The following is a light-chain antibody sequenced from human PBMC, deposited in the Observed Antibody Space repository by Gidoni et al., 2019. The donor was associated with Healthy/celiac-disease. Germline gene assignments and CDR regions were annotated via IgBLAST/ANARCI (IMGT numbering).Light chain of an antibody. CDR3: SSYAGTFWV. V-gene: IGLV2-8*01. CDR1: SSDVGGYNY. J-gene: IGLJ1*01. CDR2: EVS. Sequence: QSALTQPPSASGSPGQSVTISCTGTSSDVGGYNYVSWYQQHPGKAPKRMIYEVSKRPSGVPDRFSGSKSGNTASLTVSGLQAEDEADYYCSSYAGTFWVFGTGTKVTVL.